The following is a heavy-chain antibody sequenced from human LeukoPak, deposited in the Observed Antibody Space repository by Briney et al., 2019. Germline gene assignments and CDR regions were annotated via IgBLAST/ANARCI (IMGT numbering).Heavy chain of an antibody. Sequence: GGALRLSCATSGFSFSSYAMSWVRQAPGKGLEGVSAMSSSDDGRYYAASVRGRFTISRDTSRSTLYLQMNSLRAEDAAVYYCAKAPVTSCRGAFCYPFDYWGQGTLVTVS. CDR1: GFSFSSYA. V-gene: IGHV3-23*01. CDR3: AKAPVTSCRGAFCYPFDY. CDR2: MSSSDDGR. D-gene: IGHD2-15*01. J-gene: IGHJ4*02.